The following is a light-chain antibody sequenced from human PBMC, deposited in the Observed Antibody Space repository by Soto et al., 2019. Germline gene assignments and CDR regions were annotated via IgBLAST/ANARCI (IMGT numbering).Light chain of an antibody. CDR3: PQSYSTPRT. J-gene: IGKJ2*01. Sequence: DIQMTQSPSSLSASVGDRVTITCRASQSISSYLNWYQQKPGKAPKLLIYAASSLQSGVPSRFSGSGSGADFTLTISSLQPEDFATYCCPQSYSTPRTFGQGTKLEIK. CDR1: QSISSY. V-gene: IGKV1-39*01. CDR2: AAS.